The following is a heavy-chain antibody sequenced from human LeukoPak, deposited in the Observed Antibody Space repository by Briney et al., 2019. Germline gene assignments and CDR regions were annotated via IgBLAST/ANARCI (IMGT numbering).Heavy chain of an antibody. CDR3: TTDRIRSRAYHGMDV. D-gene: IGHD6-13*01. V-gene: IGHV3-15*01. CDR1: GFTFSNAW. J-gene: IGHJ6*02. Sequence: GGSLRLSCAASGFTFSNAWMSWVRQAPGKGLEWVGRIKSKTDGGTTDYAAPVKGRFTISRDDSKNTLYLQMNSLKTEDTAVYYCTTDRIRSRAYHGMDVWGQGTTVTVSS. CDR2: IKSKTDGGTT.